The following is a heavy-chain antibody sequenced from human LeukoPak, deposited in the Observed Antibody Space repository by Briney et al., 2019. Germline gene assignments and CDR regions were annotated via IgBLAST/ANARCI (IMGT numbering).Heavy chain of an antibody. CDR1: GGSFSGYY. V-gene: IGHV4-34*01. CDR3: GYSLIRGVIRD. J-gene: IGHJ4*02. D-gene: IGHD3-10*01. Sequence: TSSETLSLXCAVNGGSFSGYYWSWTRPPPGKGLEWIAEIKHIGSTNYNPSLKSRVTTSVDTSKKQFSLKLSSVTAADTAVYYCGYSLIRGVIRDWGQGALVTVSS. CDR2: IKHIGST.